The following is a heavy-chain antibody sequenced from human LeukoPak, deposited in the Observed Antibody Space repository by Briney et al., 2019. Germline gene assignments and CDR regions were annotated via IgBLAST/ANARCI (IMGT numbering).Heavy chain of an antibody. CDR2: ISSSGGST. Sequence: GGSLRLSCRVSGITLSNYGMSWVRQAPGKGLEWVACISSSGGSTNYADSVKGRFTISRDNPKNTLYLQMNSLRAEGTAVYFCAKRGVVIRVILVGFHKEAYYFDSWGQGALVTVSS. D-gene: IGHD2-2*01. J-gene: IGHJ4*02. V-gene: IGHV3-23*01. CDR1: GITLSNYG. CDR3: AKRGVVIRVILVGFHKEAYYFDS.